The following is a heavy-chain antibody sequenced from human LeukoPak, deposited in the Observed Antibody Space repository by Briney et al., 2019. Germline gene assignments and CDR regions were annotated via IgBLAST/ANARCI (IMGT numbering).Heavy chain of an antibody. CDR3: ARDLRDSSGFDHDAFVI. Sequence: GGSLRLSCAASGFTFSDYCMSWVRQAPGKGLEWVAYIKHNGDDINYVDSVEDRFTISRDNAKNSLYLQMNSLRAEDTAVYYCARDLRDSSGFDHDAFVIWGQGTMVTVSS. V-gene: IGHV3-11*04. CDR2: IKHNGDDI. J-gene: IGHJ3*02. CDR1: GFTFSDYC. D-gene: IGHD3-22*01.